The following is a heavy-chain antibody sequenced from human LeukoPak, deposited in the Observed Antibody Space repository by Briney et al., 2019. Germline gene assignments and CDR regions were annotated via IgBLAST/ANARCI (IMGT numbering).Heavy chain of an antibody. D-gene: IGHD3-16*01. Sequence: GGSLRLSCAASGFTFSSYAMHWVRQAPGKGLEWVANIKEDGSEKHYVESVKGRFTISRDNTRKSLYLQMDSLRVEDTAVYYCARAAARDSDVTAYRPFDIWGQGTVVTVSS. CDR2: IKEDGSEK. CDR1: GFTFSSYA. V-gene: IGHV3-7*01. CDR3: ARAAARDSDVTAYRPFDI. J-gene: IGHJ3*02.